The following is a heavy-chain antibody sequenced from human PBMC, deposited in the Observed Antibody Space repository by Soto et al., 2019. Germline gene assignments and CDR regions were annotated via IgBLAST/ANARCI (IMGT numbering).Heavy chain of an antibody. D-gene: IGHD4-17*01. CDR1: GGSISSSSYY. Sequence: PSETLSLTCTVSGGSISSSSYYWGWIRQPPGKGLEWIGSIYYSGSTYYNPSLKSRVTISVDTSKNQFSLKLSSVTAADTAVYYCARHCGDYVYFDYWGQGTLVTVSP. V-gene: IGHV4-39*01. J-gene: IGHJ4*02. CDR2: IYYSGST. CDR3: ARHCGDYVYFDY.